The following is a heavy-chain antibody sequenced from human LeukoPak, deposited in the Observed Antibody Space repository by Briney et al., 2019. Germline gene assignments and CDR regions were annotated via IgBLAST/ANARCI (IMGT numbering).Heavy chain of an antibody. Sequence: GGSLRLSCAASGFTFSSYAMSWVRQAPGKGLEWVSAISGSGGSTYYADSVKGRFTISRDNSKNTLYLQMNSLRAEDTAVYYWAKDLTGSGYYFDYWGQGTLVTVSS. D-gene: IGHD3-22*01. CDR1: GFTFSSYA. CDR2: ISGSGGST. CDR3: AKDLTGSGYYFDY. V-gene: IGHV3-23*01. J-gene: IGHJ4*02.